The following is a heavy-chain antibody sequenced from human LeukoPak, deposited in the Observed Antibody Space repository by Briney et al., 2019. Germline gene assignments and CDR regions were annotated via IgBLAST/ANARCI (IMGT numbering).Heavy chain of an antibody. V-gene: IGHV5-51*01. Sequence: GESLKISCKGSGYSFTSYWIGWVRQLPGKGLEWMGIIYPGDSDTRYSPSFQGQVTISADKSIGTAYLQWSSLKASDTAMYYCARVNCSGGSCYEYFQHWGQGTLVTVSS. CDR3: ARVNCSGGSCYEYFQH. J-gene: IGHJ1*01. D-gene: IGHD2-15*01. CDR2: IYPGDSDT. CDR1: GYSFTSYW.